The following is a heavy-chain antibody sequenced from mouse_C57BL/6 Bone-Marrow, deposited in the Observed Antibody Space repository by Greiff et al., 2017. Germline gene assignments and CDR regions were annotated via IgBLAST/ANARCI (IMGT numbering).Heavy chain of an antibody. CDR2: IDPSDSYT. Sequence: QVQLQQSGAELVRPGTSVKLSCKASGYTFTSYWMHWVKQRPGQGLEWIGVIDPSDSYTNYNQKFKGKATLTVDTSSSTAYMQLSSLTSEDSAVYYCARWLLRGYFDVWGTGTTVTVSS. D-gene: IGHD2-3*01. CDR1: GYTFTSYW. V-gene: IGHV1-59*01. CDR3: ARWLLRGYFDV. J-gene: IGHJ1*03.